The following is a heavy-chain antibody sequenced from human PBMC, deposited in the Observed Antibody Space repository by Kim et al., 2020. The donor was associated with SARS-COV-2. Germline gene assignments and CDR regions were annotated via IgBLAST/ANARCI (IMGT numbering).Heavy chain of an antibody. J-gene: IGHJ5*01. CDR3: ARAMFDYSWGTSLKKEDS. V-gene: IGHV1-18*01. Sequence: ASVKVSCKTSGYPFSSFAITWVRQAPGQGLEWMGLISPFKSNGTYPQRFQGRLTMSTDISTSTAYMELRSLRSDDTAVDYCARAMFDYSWGTSLKKEDSW. D-gene: IGHD3-16*01. CDR2: ISPFKSNG. CDR1: GYPFSSFA.